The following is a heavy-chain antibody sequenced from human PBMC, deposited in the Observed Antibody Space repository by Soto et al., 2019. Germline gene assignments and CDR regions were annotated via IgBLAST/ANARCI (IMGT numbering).Heavy chain of an antibody. CDR3: VRTSVVVAAATREDY. V-gene: IGHV3-74*01. D-gene: IGHD2-15*01. J-gene: IGHJ4*02. CDR1: GFTFSSYW. CDR2: INSDGSST. Sequence: EVQLVESGGGLVQPGGSLRLSCAASGFTFSSYWMHWVRQAPGKGLVWVSRINSDGSSTSYADSVKGRFTIARDNAKNTLYLQMTSLRAEDTAVYYCVRTSVVVAAATREDYWGQGSLVTVSS.